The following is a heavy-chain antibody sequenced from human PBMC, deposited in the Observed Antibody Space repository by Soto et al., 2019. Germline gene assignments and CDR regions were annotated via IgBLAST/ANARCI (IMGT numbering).Heavy chain of an antibody. V-gene: IGHV2-5*02. D-gene: IGHD1-26*01. CDR3: AHTVARGAYWETFNY. J-gene: IGHJ4*02. CDR1: GFSLMTNGVG. Sequence: QITLKESGPTLVKPTQTLTLTCTVSGFSLMTNGVGVGWFRQPPGKALEWLALIYRDDDKRYRPSLNSRVTVTKDTNKNQVVLTMTSMDPVDTATYYCAHTVARGAYWETFNYWGQGTLVTVSS. CDR2: IYRDDDK.